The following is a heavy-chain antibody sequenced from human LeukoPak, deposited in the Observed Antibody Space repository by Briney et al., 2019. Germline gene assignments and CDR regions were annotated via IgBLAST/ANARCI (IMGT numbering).Heavy chain of an antibody. CDR1: GFTFSSYA. CDR3: ARVGGAVAGILVDY. V-gene: IGHV3-30-3*01. CDR2: ISYDGSNK. D-gene: IGHD6-19*01. Sequence: PGGSLRLSCAASGFTFSSYAMHWVRQAPGKGLEWVAVISYDGSNKYYADSVKGRFTISRDNSKNTLYLQMNSLRAEDTAVYYCARVGGAVAGILVDYWGQGTLVTVSP. J-gene: IGHJ4*02.